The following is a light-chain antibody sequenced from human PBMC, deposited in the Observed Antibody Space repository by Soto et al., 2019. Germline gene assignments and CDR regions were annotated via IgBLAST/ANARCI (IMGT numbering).Light chain of an antibody. Sequence: DIVMTQSPDSLAVSLGERATINCKSSQSVLYSSNNKNYLAWYQQKPGQPPKLLIYWASTRESGVPDRFSGSGSGTDFTLTISSLQAEDVAVYYCQQYYSTPTWTFGQGTKVHIK. CDR1: QSVLYSSNNKNY. V-gene: IGKV4-1*01. J-gene: IGKJ1*01. CDR3: QQYYSTPTWT. CDR2: WAS.